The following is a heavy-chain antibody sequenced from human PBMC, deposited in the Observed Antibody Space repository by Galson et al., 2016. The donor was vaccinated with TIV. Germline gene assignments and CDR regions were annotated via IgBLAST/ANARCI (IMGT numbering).Heavy chain of an antibody. J-gene: IGHJ5*02. CDR2: IILLIRAS. V-gene: IGHV1-69*11. D-gene: IGHD3-16*01. CDR3: ARDLGATYFDYSWGSYGYTDFDP. CDR1: GDTFNTYA. Sequence: SVKVSCKVSGDTFNTYAVSWVRQAPGQGLEWMGTIILLIRASTSAQRFQGRVSITADESTTTVFMELSSLRIDDMAVYYCARDLGATYFDYSWGSYGYTDFDPWGQGTLVTVSS.